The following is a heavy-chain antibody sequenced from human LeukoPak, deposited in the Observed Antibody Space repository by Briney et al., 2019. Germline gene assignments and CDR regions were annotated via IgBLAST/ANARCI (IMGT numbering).Heavy chain of an antibody. D-gene: IGHD3-10*01. Sequence: GRSLRLSCAASGFTFSSYAMHWVRQAPGKGLEWVAVISYDGSNKYYADSVKGRFTISRDNSKNTLYLQMNSLRAEDTDVYYCARGRTGYGSGSYPPYFDYWGQGTLVTVSS. J-gene: IGHJ4*02. CDR1: GFTFSSYA. V-gene: IGHV3-30*04. CDR2: ISYDGSNK. CDR3: ARGRTGYGSGSYPPYFDY.